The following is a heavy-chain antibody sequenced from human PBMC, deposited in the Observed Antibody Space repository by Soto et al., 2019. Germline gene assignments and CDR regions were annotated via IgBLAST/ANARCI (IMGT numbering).Heavy chain of an antibody. J-gene: IGHJ3*02. Sequence: SETLSLTCTVSGGSISSSSYYWGWIRQHPGKGLEWIGSIYYSGSTYYNPSLKSRVTISVDTSKNQFSLKLSSVTAADTAVYYCASRYDFWSGPNAFDIWGQGTMVTVSS. V-gene: IGHV4-39*01. CDR2: IYYSGST. CDR1: GGSISSSSYY. CDR3: ASRYDFWSGPNAFDI. D-gene: IGHD3-3*01.